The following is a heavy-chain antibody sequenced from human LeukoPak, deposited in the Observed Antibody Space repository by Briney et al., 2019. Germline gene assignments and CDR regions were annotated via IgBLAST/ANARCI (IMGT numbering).Heavy chain of an antibody. D-gene: IGHD3-22*01. Sequence: GGSLRLSCAASGFTFDDYGMSWVRQAPGKGLEWVSGINWNGGSTGYADSVKGRFTISRDNAKNSLYLQMNSLRAEDTALYYCARGGPMTSYYYYYMDVWGKGTTVTVSS. J-gene: IGHJ6*03. V-gene: IGHV3-20*04. CDR1: GFTFDDYG. CDR2: INWNGGST. CDR3: ARGGPMTSYYYYYMDV.